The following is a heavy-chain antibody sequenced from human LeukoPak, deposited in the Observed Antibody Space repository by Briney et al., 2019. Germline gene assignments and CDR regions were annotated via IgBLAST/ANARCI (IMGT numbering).Heavy chain of an antibody. Sequence: SETLSLTCVVYGGSFSAYYWSWIRQPPGKGLEWIGEINHSGSTNYNPSLKSRVTMSVDTSKNQFSLKLSSVTAADTAVYYCARGGSYYEGFDYWGQGTLVTVSS. J-gene: IGHJ4*02. CDR3: ARGGSYYEGFDY. CDR2: INHSGST. V-gene: IGHV4-34*01. CDR1: GGSFSAYY. D-gene: IGHD1-26*01.